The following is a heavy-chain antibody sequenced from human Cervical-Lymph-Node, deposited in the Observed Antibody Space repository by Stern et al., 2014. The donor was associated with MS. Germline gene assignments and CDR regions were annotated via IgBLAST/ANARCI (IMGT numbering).Heavy chain of an antibody. V-gene: IGHV3-13*01. CDR3: ARGNGYCSGGSCYWFDP. J-gene: IGHJ5*02. D-gene: IGHD2-15*01. CDR1: GFTFSSYD. Sequence: VQLVESGGGLVKPGGSLRLSCAASGFTFSSYDMHWVRQATGKGLEWVSAIGTAGDTYYPGSVKGRFTISRENAKNSLYLQMNSLRAGDTAVYYCARGNGYCSGGSCYWFDPWGQGTLVTVSS. CDR2: IGTAGDT.